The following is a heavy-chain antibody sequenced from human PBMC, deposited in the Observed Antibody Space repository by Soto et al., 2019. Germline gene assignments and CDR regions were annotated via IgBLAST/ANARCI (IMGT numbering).Heavy chain of an antibody. J-gene: IGHJ6*02. CDR3: AKDQYLSFDYYYYYGMDV. CDR1: GFTFSSYG. D-gene: IGHD3-10*01. Sequence: WSLRLSCAASGFTFSSYGMHWVRQAPGKGLEWVAVISYDGSNKYYADSVKGRFTISRDNSKNTLYLQMNSLRAEDTAVYYCAKDQYLSFDYYYYYGMDVWGQGT. CDR2: ISYDGSNK. V-gene: IGHV3-30*18.